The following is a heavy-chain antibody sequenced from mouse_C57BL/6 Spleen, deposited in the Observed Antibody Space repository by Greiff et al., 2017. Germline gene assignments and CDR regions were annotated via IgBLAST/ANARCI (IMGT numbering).Heavy chain of an antibody. J-gene: IGHJ4*01. D-gene: IGHD2-1*01. Sequence: EVQRVESGGGLVKPGGSLKLSCAASGFTFSSYTMSWVRQTPVKRLEWVATISGGGGNTYYPDSVKGRFTISRDNAKNTLYLQMSSLRSEDTALYYCARHDYGNYYYAMDYWGQGTSVTVSS. CDR2: ISGGGGNT. CDR1: GFTFSSYT. V-gene: IGHV5-9*01. CDR3: ARHDYGNYYYAMDY.